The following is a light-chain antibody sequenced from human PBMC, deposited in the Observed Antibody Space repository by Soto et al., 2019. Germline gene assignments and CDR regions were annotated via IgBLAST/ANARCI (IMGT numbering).Light chain of an antibody. J-gene: IGKJ4*01. CDR2: GAS. CDR1: QSVRNTY. Sequence: EIVLTQSPGTLSLSPGERATLSCRASQSVRNTYLAWYQQKPGQAPRLLVSGASSRATGIPDRFSGSGSGTDFTLTINRLEPDDFAVYFWQQYGKSPPTFGGGTRVEIK. CDR3: QQYGKSPPT. V-gene: IGKV3-20*01.